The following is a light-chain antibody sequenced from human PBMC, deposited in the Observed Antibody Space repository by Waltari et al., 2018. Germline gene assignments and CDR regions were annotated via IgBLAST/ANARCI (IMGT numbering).Light chain of an antibody. CDR3: QVWEGSSDHYV. CDR1: NLGGKP. CDR2: DDS. Sequence: SYVLTQPASVSVAPGKTARITCAGNNLGGKPVQGYQLRPGQAPVLVVHDDSDRPSGIPERFSGSNSGNTATLTISGVEVGDEGDYYCQVWEGSSDHYVFGTGTAVSV. J-gene: IGLJ1*01. V-gene: IGLV3-21*03.